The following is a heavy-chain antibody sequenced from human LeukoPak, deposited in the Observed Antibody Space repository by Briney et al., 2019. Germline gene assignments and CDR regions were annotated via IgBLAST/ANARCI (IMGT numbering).Heavy chain of an antibody. D-gene: IGHD2-2*01. Sequence: GSSLRLSCAASGFTFSSYAMHWVRQAPGKGREGVAGISYDGSNKYYAASVKGRFTISRDNSKTTLYLQMNSLRAEDTAVYYCARAGGNCSSTSCYAVNWGQGTLVTVSS. CDR3: ARAGGNCSSTSCYAVN. V-gene: IGHV3-30-3*01. J-gene: IGHJ4*02. CDR2: ISYDGSNK. CDR1: GFTFSSYA.